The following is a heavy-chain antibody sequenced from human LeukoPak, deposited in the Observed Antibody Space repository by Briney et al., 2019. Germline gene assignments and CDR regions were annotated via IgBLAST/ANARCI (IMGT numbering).Heavy chain of an antibody. CDR1: GFTFSSYA. CDR2: IKQDGSEK. J-gene: IGHJ4*02. CDR3: AKDLGVGATYFDY. D-gene: IGHD1-26*01. V-gene: IGHV3-7*01. Sequence: GGSLRLSCAASGFTFSSYAMSWVRQAPGKGLEWVANIKQDGSEKYYVDSVKGRFTSSRDNAKNSLYLQMNSLRAEDTAVYYCAKDLGVGATYFDYWGQGTLVTVSS.